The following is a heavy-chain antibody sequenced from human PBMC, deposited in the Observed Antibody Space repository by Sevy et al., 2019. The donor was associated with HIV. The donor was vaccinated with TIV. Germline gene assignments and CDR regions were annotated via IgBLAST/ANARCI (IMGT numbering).Heavy chain of an antibody. CDR2: INPNSSGT. J-gene: IGHJ5*02. Sequence: ASVKVSCKASGYTFTGYYMHWVRQAPGQGLEWMGWINPNSSGTNYAQKFQGRVTMTRETSFSTTFMELSRLRSDETAVYYCGSECVSCSGGRCTPGGWFDPWGQGTLVTVSS. D-gene: IGHD2-15*01. V-gene: IGHV1-2*02. CDR3: GSECVSCSGGRCTPGGWFDP. CDR1: GYTFTGYY.